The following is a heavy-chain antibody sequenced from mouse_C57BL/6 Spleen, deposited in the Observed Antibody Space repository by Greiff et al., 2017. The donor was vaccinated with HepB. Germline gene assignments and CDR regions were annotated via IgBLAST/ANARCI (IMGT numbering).Heavy chain of an antibody. V-gene: IGHV1-39*01. D-gene: IGHD1-1*01. J-gene: IGHJ2*01. CDR2: INPNYGTT. CDR3: ARREHGSSPFWFDY. CDR1: GYSFTDYN. Sequence: VQLQQSGPVLVKPGASVKISCKASGYSFTDYNMNWVKQSNGKSLEWIGVINPNYGTTSYNQKFKGKATLTVDQSSSTAYMQLNSLTSEDSAVYYCARREHGSSPFWFDYWGQGTTLTVSS.